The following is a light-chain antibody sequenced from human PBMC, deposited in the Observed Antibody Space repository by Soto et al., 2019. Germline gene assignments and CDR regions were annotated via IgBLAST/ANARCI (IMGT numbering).Light chain of an antibody. CDR2: DVS. CDR3: NSYTTSSSLYV. J-gene: IGLJ1*01. CDR1: SSDIGGYDY. Sequence: QSALTQPASVSGSPGQSITISCTGTSSDIGGYDYVSWYQQYPGKAPKLMIYDVSNRPSGVSDRFSGSKSANTASLTISGLQAEDEADYYCNSYTTSSSLYVFGTGTKVTGL. V-gene: IGLV2-14*01.